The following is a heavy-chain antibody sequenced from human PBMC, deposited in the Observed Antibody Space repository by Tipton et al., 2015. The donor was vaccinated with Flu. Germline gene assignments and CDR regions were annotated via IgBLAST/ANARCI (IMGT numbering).Heavy chain of an antibody. Sequence: SLRLSCAASGFIFSRYAMSWVRQAPGKGLEWVSNIRGSAGRGAGTYYADSVKARFSISRDYSKNTLYLQMNSLRAEDTAIYYCAKVIPEIVADLDYWGQGTLVTVSS. CDR3: AKVIPEIVADLDY. CDR2: IRGSAGRGAGT. J-gene: IGHJ4*02. D-gene: IGHD6-19*01. V-gene: IGHV3-23*01. CDR1: GFIFSRYA.